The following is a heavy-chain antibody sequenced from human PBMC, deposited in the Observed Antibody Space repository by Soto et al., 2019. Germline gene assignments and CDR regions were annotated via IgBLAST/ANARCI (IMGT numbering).Heavy chain of an antibody. J-gene: IGHJ6*02. D-gene: IGHD3-10*01. V-gene: IGHV4-61*01. CDR2: IHYSGST. CDR3: ASYTSGRSGPALDV. CDR1: GGSVSSGNYY. Sequence: SETLSLTCTVSGGSVSSGNYYWTWIRQPPGKGPEWVGYIHYSGSTNHNPSLKSRVTMSVDTAKNQFSLELTSVTAADTAVYYCASYTSGRSGPALDVWGQGTTVTVYS.